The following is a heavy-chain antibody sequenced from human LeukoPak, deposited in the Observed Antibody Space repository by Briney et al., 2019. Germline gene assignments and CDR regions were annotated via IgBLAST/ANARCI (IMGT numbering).Heavy chain of an antibody. CDR3: ARTPWPRYCSSTSCYTGGVYFDY. CDR2: IYYSGST. CDR1: GGSLSSGGYY. Sequence: SQTLSLTCTVSGGSLSSGGYYWSWLRQHPGRGLEWIGYIYYSGSTYYNPSLKSRVTISVDTSKNQFSLKLSSVTAADTAVYYCARTPWPRYCSSTSCYTGGVYFDYWGQGTLVTVSS. D-gene: IGHD2-2*02. J-gene: IGHJ4*02. V-gene: IGHV4-31*03.